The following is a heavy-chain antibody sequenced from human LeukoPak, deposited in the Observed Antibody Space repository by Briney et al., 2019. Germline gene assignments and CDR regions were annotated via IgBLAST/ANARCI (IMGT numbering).Heavy chain of an antibody. Sequence: ASVKVSCKASGYTFTSYGISWVRQAPGQGLEWMGWISAYNGNTNYAQKLQGRVTMTTDTSTSTAYMELRSRRSDDTAVYYCARAYYYDSSGYFLNWFDPWGQGTLVTVSS. CDR2: ISAYNGNT. J-gene: IGHJ5*02. CDR1: GYTFTSYG. CDR3: ARAYYYDSSGYFLNWFDP. D-gene: IGHD3-22*01. V-gene: IGHV1-18*01.